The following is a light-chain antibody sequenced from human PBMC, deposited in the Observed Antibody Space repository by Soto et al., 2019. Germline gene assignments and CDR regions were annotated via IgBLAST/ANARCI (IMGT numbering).Light chain of an antibody. CDR1: QSVNSA. V-gene: IGKV3-15*01. Sequence: EVVMTQSLATLSVSPGERATLSCRASQSVNSALAWYQQKPDQAPRLLIYDACTTATGIPARFSGSGSGTEFTIIISSLQSDDFAVYCCQRYNNWVSLSFGGGTKVEMK. J-gene: IGKJ4*01. CDR2: DAC. CDR3: QRYNNWVSLS.